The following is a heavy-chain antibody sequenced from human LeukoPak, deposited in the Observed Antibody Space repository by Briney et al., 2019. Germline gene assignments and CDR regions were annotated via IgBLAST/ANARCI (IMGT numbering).Heavy chain of an antibody. J-gene: IGHJ3*02. V-gene: IGHV3-53*01. CDR2: IYGGGST. CDR1: GFTVSSNY. CDR3: ARGYGDYVTAFDI. D-gene: IGHD4-17*01. Sequence: GGSLRLSCAASGFTVSSNYMSWVRQAPGKGLEWVSVIYGGGSTYYADSVKGRFTISRDNSKNTLYLQMNSLRAEDTAVYYCARGYGDYVTAFDIWGQGTMVTVSS.